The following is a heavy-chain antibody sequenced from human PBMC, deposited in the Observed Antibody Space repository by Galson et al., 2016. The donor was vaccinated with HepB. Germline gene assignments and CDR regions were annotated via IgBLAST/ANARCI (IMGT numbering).Heavy chain of an antibody. CDR2: MNPNSGNT. Sequence: SVKVSCKASGYTFTSYGISWVRQAPGQGLEWLGWMNPNSGNTLYAQKFQGRVTMTSDTSISTAYIELSSLTSEDTAIYYCARGVVCYGDRCTYAGMDVWGQGTTVTVSS. D-gene: IGHD2-21*02. J-gene: IGHJ6*02. CDR1: GYTFTSYG. V-gene: IGHV1-8*02. CDR3: ARGVVCYGDRCTYAGMDV.